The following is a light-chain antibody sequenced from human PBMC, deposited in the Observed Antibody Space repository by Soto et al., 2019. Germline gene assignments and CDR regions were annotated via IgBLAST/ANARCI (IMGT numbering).Light chain of an antibody. CDR1: SSDIGAYDS. CDR3: SSYTTFSTLV. CDR2: DVA. V-gene: IGLV2-14*01. Sequence: QSALTQPVSVSGSPGQSITMPCTGTSSDIGAYDSVSWYQQYPGKAPKLIIYDVANRPSGVSDRLSGSKSGNTASLTISGLQAEDEADYYCSSYTTFSTLVLGGGTKLTVL. J-gene: IGLJ3*02.